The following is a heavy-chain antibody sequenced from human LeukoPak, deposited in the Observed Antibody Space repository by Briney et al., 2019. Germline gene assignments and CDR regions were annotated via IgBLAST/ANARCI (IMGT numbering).Heavy chain of an antibody. CDR2: IYYSGST. D-gene: IGHD3-10*01. CDR3: ARILITMVRGVIGY. CDR1: GGSISSSSYY. V-gene: IGHV4-39*01. J-gene: IGHJ4*02. Sequence: PSETLSLTCTVSGGSISSSSYYWGWIRQPPGKGLEWIGSIYYSGSTYYNPSLKSRVTISVDTSKNQFSLKLSSVTAADTAVYYCARILITMVRGVIGYWGQGTLVTVSS.